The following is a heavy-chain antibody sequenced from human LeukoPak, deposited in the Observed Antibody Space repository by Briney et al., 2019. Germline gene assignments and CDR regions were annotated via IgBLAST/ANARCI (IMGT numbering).Heavy chain of an antibody. J-gene: IGHJ5*02. CDR2: IYNNANT. CDR3: ARDHIDGFNPNNWFDP. CDR1: GDSISKDYCC. D-gene: IGHD5-24*01. V-gene: IGHV4-39*07. Sequence: PSETLSLTCTVSGDSISKDYCCWAWIRQPPGKGLEWIGTIYNNANTYYNPPLESRVTMSVDTSKNQISLTLTSVTAADTAVYYCARDHIDGFNPNNWFDPWGQGTLVTVSS.